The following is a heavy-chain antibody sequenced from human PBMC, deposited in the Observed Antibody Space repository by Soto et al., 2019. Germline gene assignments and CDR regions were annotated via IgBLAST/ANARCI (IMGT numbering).Heavy chain of an antibody. Sequence: PSETLSLTCTVSGGSISSYYWSWIRQPPGKGLEWVGYTYYSGSTNYNPSLKSRVTISVDTSKNQFSLKLSSVTAADTAVYYCARSGAYYDILTGYSHDAFDIWGQGTMVTV. J-gene: IGHJ3*02. CDR3: ARSGAYYDILTGYSHDAFDI. V-gene: IGHV4-59*01. D-gene: IGHD3-9*01. CDR2: TYYSGST. CDR1: GGSISSYY.